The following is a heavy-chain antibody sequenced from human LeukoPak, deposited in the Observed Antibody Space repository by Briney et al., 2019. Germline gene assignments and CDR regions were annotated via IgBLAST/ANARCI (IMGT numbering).Heavy chain of an antibody. J-gene: IGHJ4*02. V-gene: IGHV3-11*04. D-gene: IGHD1-26*01. CDR2: ISSSGSTI. CDR3: AKDYVVGYFDY. CDR1: GFTFTDYY. Sequence: GGSLRLSCAASGFTFTDYYMSWIRQAPGKGLEWVSYISSSGSTIYYADSVKGRFTISRDNAKNSLYLQMNSLRAEDTAVYYCAKDYVVGYFDYWGQGTLVTVSS.